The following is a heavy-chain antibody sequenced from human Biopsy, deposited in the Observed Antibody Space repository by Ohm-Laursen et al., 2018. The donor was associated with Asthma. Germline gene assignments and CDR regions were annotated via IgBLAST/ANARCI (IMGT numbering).Heavy chain of an antibody. CDR1: GYTFNSAG. D-gene: IGHD3-10*01. CDR2: ISVYNGNT. V-gene: IGHV1-18*01. CDR3: ARAVDYSHYYGIDV. Sequence: ASVKVSCMTSGYTFNSAGITWVRQAPGQGLEWMGWISVYNGNTKVAQKLQDRVTMITDTSTSTAYMELRSLRSDDTAVYFCARAVDYSHYYGIDVWGQGTTVTV. J-gene: IGHJ6*02.